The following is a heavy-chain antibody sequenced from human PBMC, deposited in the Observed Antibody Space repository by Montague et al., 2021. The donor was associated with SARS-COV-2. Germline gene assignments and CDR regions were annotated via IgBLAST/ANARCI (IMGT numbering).Heavy chain of an antibody. D-gene: IGHD3-10*01. CDR3: ARHCVVRGVSAGWFDP. CDR1: GGSISSSSYY. CDR2: IYYSGST. J-gene: IGHJ5*02. V-gene: IGHV4-39*01. Sequence: SETLSLTCTVSGGSISSSSYYWGWIRQPPGKGLEWIGSIYYSGSTYYNPSLKSRVTMSVDTSKNQFSLKLSSVTAADTAVYYCARHCVVRGVSAGWFDPWGQGTLVTVSP.